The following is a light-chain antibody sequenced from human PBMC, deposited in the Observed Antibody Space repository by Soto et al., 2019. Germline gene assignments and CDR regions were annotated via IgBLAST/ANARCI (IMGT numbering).Light chain of an antibody. V-gene: IGKV1-39*01. CDR1: QSISRW. Sequence: DIQMTQSPSTLSASVGDRFTITCRASQSISRWLDWYQQKQGRAPKLLIHSASALPSGVPSRLSGSGYGTELTITMSGMQTEDFETYYCQQGHSNPYTFGQGTKVDIK. CDR2: SAS. J-gene: IGKJ2*01. CDR3: QQGHSNPYT.